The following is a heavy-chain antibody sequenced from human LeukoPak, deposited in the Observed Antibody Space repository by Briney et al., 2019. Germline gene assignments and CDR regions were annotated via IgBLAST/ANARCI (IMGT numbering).Heavy chain of an antibody. CDR3: ASLWVLASVVTP. CDR2: INHSGST. CDR1: GGSFSGYY. J-gene: IGHJ5*02. D-gene: IGHD2-21*02. V-gene: IGHV4-34*01. Sequence: PSGTLSLTCAVYGGSFSGYYWSWIRQPPGKGLEWIGEINHSGSTNYNPSLKSRVTISVDTSKNQFSLKLSSVTAADTAVYYCASLWVLASVVTPWGQGTLVTVSS.